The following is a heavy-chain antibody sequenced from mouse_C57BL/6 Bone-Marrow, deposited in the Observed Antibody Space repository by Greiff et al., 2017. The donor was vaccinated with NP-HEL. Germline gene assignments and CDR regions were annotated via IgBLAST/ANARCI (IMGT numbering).Heavy chain of an antibody. D-gene: IGHD2-4*01. CDR2: IYPGSGNT. Sequence: VQLQQSGPELVKPGASVKISCKASGYSFTSYYIPWVQQRPGQGLEWIGWIYPGSGNTKYNEKFKGKATLTADTSSSTAYMQLSSLTSEDSAVYYCANDYDGARAMDYWGQGTSVTVSS. CDR1: GYSFTSYY. CDR3: ANDYDGARAMDY. J-gene: IGHJ4*01. V-gene: IGHV1-66*01.